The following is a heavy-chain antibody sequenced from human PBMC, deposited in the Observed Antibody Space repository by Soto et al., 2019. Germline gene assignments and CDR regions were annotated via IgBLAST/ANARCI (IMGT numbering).Heavy chain of an antibody. Sequence: QVQLQESGPGLVKPSQTLSLTCTVSGGSISSRAYYWTWVRQSPGKGLEWIGYIYYSGSTFYNPSVKGRVSISVDTSKNQFSLKVRSVTAADTAVYYCARDVISDDDYIISMDVWGQGTTVTVS. V-gene: IGHV4-30-4*01. CDR1: GGSISSRAYY. J-gene: IGHJ6*02. D-gene: IGHD4-4*01. CDR3: ARDVISDDDYIISMDV. CDR2: IYYSGST.